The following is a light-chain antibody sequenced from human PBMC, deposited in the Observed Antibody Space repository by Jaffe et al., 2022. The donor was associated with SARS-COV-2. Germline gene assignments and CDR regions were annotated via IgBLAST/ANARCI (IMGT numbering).Light chain of an antibody. CDR1: QGVNSY. Sequence: EIVLTQSPATLSLSPGERATLSCRASQGVNSYLAWYQQKPGQAPRLLIYDASNRATGIPARFSGSGSGTDFTLTISSLEPEDFAVYYCQQRSNWPITFGQGTRLEIK. V-gene: IGKV3-11*01. CDR2: DAS. CDR3: QQRSNWPIT. J-gene: IGKJ5*01.